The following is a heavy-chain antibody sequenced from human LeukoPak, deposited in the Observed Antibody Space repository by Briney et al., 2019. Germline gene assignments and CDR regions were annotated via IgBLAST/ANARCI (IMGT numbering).Heavy chain of an antibody. V-gene: IGHV4-39*07. CDR1: GDSISSSSYY. J-gene: IGHJ4*02. D-gene: IGHD1-26*01. Sequence: KTSETLSLTCTVSGDSISSSSYYWGWIRQPPGKGLEWIGSIYYSGSTYYNPSLKSRVTISLDTSKNQFSLKLSSMTAADTAVYYCARGGTATNFGYWGQGTLVTVSS. CDR2: IYYSGST. CDR3: ARGGTATNFGY.